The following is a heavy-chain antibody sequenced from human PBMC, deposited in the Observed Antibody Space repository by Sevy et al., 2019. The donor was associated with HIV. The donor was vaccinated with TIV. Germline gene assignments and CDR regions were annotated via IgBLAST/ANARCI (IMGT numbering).Heavy chain of an antibody. Sequence: GESRNISCKGSGYSFTSYWIGWVRQMPGKGLEWMGIIYPGDSDTRYSPSFQGQVTISADKSISTAYLQWSSLKASDTAMYYCAGHPRLYDFWSGQIDYWGQGTLVTVSS. CDR2: IYPGDSDT. D-gene: IGHD3-3*01. J-gene: IGHJ4*02. V-gene: IGHV5-51*01. CDR1: GYSFTSYW. CDR3: AGHPRLYDFWSGQIDY.